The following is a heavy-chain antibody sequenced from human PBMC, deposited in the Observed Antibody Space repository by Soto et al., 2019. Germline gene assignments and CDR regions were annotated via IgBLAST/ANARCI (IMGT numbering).Heavy chain of an antibody. J-gene: IGHJ4*02. CDR3: ARALMSGSGSHYVY. D-gene: IGHD3-10*01. CDR2: ISAYNGNT. V-gene: IGHV1-18*01. CDR1: GYTFRDYG. Sequence: QIQLMQSGAEVQRPGASVIISCKTSGYTFRDYGVSWFRQAPGQGPEWMAWISAYNGNTRFAQKFQTRVSLTTDTXXNTADMELKTLTSDDTAIYYCARALMSGSGSHYVYWGQGTQVTVSS.